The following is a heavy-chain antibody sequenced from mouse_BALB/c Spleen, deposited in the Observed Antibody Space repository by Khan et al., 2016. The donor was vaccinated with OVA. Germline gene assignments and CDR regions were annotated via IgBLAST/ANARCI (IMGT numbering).Heavy chain of an antibody. CDR3: ARSVTITTVVATDFDY. CDR2: ISYSGRT. CDR1: GYSITSDYA. V-gene: IGHV3-2*02. Sequence: EVQLQESGPGLVKPSQSLSLTCTVTGYSITSDYAWNWIRQFPGNKLEWMGYISYSGRTSYNPSLKSRISITRDTSKNQFFLLLTSVTTQDTATYYCARSVTITTVVATDFDYWGQGTTLTVSS. D-gene: IGHD1-1*01. J-gene: IGHJ2*01.